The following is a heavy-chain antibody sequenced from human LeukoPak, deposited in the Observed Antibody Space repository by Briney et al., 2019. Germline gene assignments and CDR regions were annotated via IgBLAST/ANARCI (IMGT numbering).Heavy chain of an antibody. CDR2: ISYDGSNK. D-gene: IGHD3-10*01. V-gene: IGHV3-30*18. CDR1: GFTFSSYG. CDR3: AKDLYNYYGSGSPDY. J-gene: IGHJ4*02. Sequence: GGPLRLSCAASGFTFSSYGMHWVRQAPGKGLGWVAVISYDGSNKYYADSVKGRFTISRDNSKNTLYLQMNSLRAEDTAVYYCAKDLYNYYGSGSPDYWGQGTLVTVSS.